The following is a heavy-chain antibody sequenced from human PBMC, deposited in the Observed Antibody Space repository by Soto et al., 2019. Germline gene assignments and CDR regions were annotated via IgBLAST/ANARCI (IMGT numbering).Heavy chain of an antibody. J-gene: IGHJ1*01. Sequence: GGSLRLSCAASGFTFSSYSMNWVRQAPGKGLEWVSSISSSSSYIYYADSVKGRFTISRDNAKNTLYLQMNSLRAEDTAVYYCPKDLDYYDSSVFQHWGQGTLVTVSS. V-gene: IGHV3-21*04. D-gene: IGHD3-22*01. CDR1: GFTFSSYS. CDR3: PKDLDYYDSSVFQH. CDR2: ISSSSSYI.